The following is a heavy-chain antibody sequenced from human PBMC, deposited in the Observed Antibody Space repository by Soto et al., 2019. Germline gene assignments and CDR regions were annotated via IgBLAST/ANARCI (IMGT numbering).Heavy chain of an antibody. V-gene: IGHV4-30-2*01. D-gene: IGHD6-19*01. Sequence: SETLSLTCAVSGGSISSGGYSWSWIRQPPGKGLEWIGYIYHSGSTYYNPSLKSRVTISVDRSKNQFSLKLSSVTAADTAVYYCTTVGLAVANPGVYYFDYWGPGTLVTVSS. CDR1: GGSISSGGYS. CDR2: IYHSGST. J-gene: IGHJ4*02. CDR3: TTVGLAVANPGVYYFDY.